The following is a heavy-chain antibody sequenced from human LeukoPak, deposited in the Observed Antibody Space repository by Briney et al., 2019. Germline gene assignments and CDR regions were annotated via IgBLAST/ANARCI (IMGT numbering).Heavy chain of an antibody. CDR2: ISGSGGST. Sequence: GGSLRLSCAASGFTFSSYAMSWVRQAPGKGLEWVSVISGSGGSTYSADSVKGRFTISRDNSNNTLYLQMNTLTAEDTAVYYCAKLVPSDDFWSGYLGWFDPWGQGTLVTVSS. CDR1: GFTFSSYA. V-gene: IGHV3-23*01. D-gene: IGHD3-3*01. J-gene: IGHJ5*02. CDR3: AKLVPSDDFWSGYLGWFDP.